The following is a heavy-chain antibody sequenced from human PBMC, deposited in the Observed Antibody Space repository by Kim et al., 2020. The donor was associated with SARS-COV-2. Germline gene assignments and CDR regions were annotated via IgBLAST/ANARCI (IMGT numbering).Heavy chain of an antibody. J-gene: IGHJ6*02. CDR3: ASAASNTGGMDV. V-gene: IGHV1-2*06. CDR2: ISPNNGVT. D-gene: IGHD2-15*01. Sequence: ASVKVSCKASGYTFSAYYVHWVRQAPGQGLEWMGRISPNNGVTNYAPKFQGRVNMTTDTSITTAYMELSSLKSDDTAVYYCASAASNTGGMDVWGQGTTV. CDR1: GYTFSAYY.